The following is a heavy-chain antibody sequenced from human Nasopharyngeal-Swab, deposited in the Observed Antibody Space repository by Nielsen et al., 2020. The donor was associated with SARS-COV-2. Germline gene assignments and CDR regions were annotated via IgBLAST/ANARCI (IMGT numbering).Heavy chain of an antibody. J-gene: IGHJ4*02. Sequence: SDTLSLTFAVSGASITSAGYSWNSIRQPPGKDLEWIGYINHIRNTHYNPSLWGRVTISEDTSSNQFSLTLTSVTAADTATYYCARIYTRRCTNNICIGYFDYWGQGALVTVSS. V-gene: IGHV4-30-2*01. D-gene: IGHD2-15*01. CDR2: INHIRNT. CDR1: GASITSAGYS. CDR3: ARIYTRRCTNNICIGYFDY.